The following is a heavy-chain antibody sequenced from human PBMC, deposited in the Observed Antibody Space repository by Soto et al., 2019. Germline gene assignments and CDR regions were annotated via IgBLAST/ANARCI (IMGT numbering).Heavy chain of an antibody. Sequence: QVQLRESGPRLVKPSGTLSLSGAVSGGSITSLNGWTWVRKPPGKILEWIGEIDHSGSTKYNPSLKSRVTISIERSRNQFSLNLTSVTAADTAVYYCARDGPTGSGSYWDYFDLWGQGTLVTVSS. CDR1: GGSITSLNG. D-gene: IGHD3-10*01. CDR2: IDHSGST. V-gene: IGHV4-4*02. CDR3: ARDGPTGSGSYWDYFDL. J-gene: IGHJ4*02.